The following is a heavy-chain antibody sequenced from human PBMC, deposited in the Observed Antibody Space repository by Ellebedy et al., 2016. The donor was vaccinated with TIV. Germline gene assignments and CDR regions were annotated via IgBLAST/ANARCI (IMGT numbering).Heavy chain of an antibody. Sequence: GESLKISCAASGFTFSSYWMSWVRQAPGKGLEWVANIKQDGSEKYYVDSVKGRFTISRENAKNSLYLQMNSLRAEDTAVYYCAGRAYNWNDGSLFDYWGQGTLVTVSS. V-gene: IGHV3-7*03. CDR2: IKQDGSEK. D-gene: IGHD1-1*01. J-gene: IGHJ4*02. CDR1: GFTFSSYW. CDR3: AGRAYNWNDGSLFDY.